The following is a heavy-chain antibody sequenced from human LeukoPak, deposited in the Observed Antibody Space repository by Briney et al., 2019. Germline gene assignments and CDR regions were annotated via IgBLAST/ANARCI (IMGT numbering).Heavy chain of an antibody. CDR3: ARDPYSSSWGYYFDY. Sequence: PGGSLRLSCAASGFTFSSYAMHWVRQAPGKGLEWVAVISYDGSNKYYADSVKGRFTISRDNSKNTLYLQMNSLRAEDTAVYYCARDPYSSSWGYYFDYWGQGTLVTVSS. J-gene: IGHJ4*02. V-gene: IGHV3-30-3*01. CDR1: GFTFSSYA. D-gene: IGHD6-13*01. CDR2: ISYDGSNK.